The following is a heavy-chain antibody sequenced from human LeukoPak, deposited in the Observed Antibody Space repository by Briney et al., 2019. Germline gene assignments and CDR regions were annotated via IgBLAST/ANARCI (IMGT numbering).Heavy chain of an antibody. J-gene: IGHJ3*02. Sequence: PGGSLRLSCAASGFTFSSYAMSWVRQAPGKGLEWVSAISGSGGSTYYADSVKGRFTISRDNSKNTLYLQMNSLRAEDTAVYYCAKDRVPRSHYYDSSGYYFKRYAFDIWGQGTMVTVSS. V-gene: IGHV3-23*01. CDR1: GFTFSSYA. CDR3: AKDRVPRSHYYDSSGYYFKRYAFDI. CDR2: ISGSGGST. D-gene: IGHD3-22*01.